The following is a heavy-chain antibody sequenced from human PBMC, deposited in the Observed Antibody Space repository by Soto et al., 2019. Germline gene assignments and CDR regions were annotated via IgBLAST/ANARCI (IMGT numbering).Heavy chain of an antibody. V-gene: IGHV1-18*01. CDR1: GYTFSSYG. Sequence: ASVKVSCKASGYTFSSYGFSWVRQAPGQGLELMGWITTYNGNKNYAQKFQDRVTMQTDTSTSTAYMELRSLRSDGTAVYYCARDTGSRTGFYRGYFDYWGQGTLVTVSS. CDR2: ITTYNGNK. J-gene: IGHJ4*02. CDR3: ARDTGSRTGFYRGYFDY. D-gene: IGHD3-10*01.